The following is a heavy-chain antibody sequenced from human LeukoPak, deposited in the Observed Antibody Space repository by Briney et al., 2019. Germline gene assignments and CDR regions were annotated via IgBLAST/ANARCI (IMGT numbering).Heavy chain of an antibody. V-gene: IGHV4-59*01. CDR1: GGSISSYY. CDR3: ARSKGLNFDY. CDR2: IYYSGST. D-gene: IGHD4/OR15-4a*01. J-gene: IGHJ4*02. Sequence: SETLSLICTVSGGSISSYYWSWIRQPPGKGLEWIGYIYYSGSTNYNPSLKSRVTISVDTSKNQFSLKLSSVTAADTAVYYCARSKGLNFDYWGQGTLVTVSS.